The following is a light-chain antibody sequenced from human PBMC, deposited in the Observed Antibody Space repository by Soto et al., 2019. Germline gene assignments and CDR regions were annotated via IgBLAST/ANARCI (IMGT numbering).Light chain of an antibody. J-gene: IGKJ4*01. V-gene: IGKV4-1*01. CDR3: HQYLTSPLT. CDR2: WAS. Sequence: DIVMAQSPDSLAVSLGERATINCKSSQSVLYSSNNKNYLAWYQVKPGQPPHLLIYWASTRESGVPDRFSGSGSGTDFTLTISSLQDEDVEVYYCHQYLTSPLTFGGGTKVDLK. CDR1: QSVLYSSNNKNY.